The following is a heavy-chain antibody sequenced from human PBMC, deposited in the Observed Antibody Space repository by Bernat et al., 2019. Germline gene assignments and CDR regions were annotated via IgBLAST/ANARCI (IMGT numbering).Heavy chain of an antibody. V-gene: IGHV5-10-1*03. CDR2: IDPSDSYT. Sequence: VQLVQSGAEVKKPGESLRISCKGSGYSFTSYWISWVRQMPGKGLEWMGRIDPSDSYTNYSPSFQDHVTITADKSISTASLQWSDLKASDTAMYYCARQGNSLNWFDPWGQGTLVTVSS. D-gene: IGHD4-23*01. J-gene: IGHJ5*02. CDR3: ARQGNSLNWFDP. CDR1: GYSFTSYW.